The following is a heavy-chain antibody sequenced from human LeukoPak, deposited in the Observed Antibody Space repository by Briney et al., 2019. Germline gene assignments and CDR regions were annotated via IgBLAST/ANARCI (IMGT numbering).Heavy chain of an antibody. CDR1: GFTFSSYG. Sequence: GGSLRLPCAASGFTFSSYGMHWVRQAPGKGLEWVAFIRSDGSNKYYADSVKGRFTFSRDNAKNSLSLLMNSLRAEDTAVYYCARDLSSRGYTYGTPAFTFDIWGQGTMVTVSS. V-gene: IGHV3-30*02. J-gene: IGHJ3*02. CDR3: ARDLSSRGYTYGTPAFTFDI. CDR2: IRSDGSNK. D-gene: IGHD5-18*01.